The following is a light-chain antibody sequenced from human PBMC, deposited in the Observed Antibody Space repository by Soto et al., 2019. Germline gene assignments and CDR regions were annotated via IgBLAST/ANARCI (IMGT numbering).Light chain of an antibody. J-gene: IGLJ1*01. CDR2: GXX. CDR1: SSNIGINT. V-gene: IGLV1-44*01. CDR3: ATWDDSLDVHV. Sequence: QCVRTLSPSSSRTAGQRITTSCSGGSSNIGINTGSCYEHLPGPAARLLIYGXXQRPSGYPDRCSASKSSTSASLAISGLQSEDEANDYCATWDDSLDVHVCGTGTKVTVL.